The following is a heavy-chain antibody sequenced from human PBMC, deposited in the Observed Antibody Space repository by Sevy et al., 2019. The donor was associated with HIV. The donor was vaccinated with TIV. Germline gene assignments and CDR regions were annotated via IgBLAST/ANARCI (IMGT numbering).Heavy chain of an antibody. D-gene: IGHD2-2*01. CDR3: TRGRYCSSTSCYADYYYYGMDV. CDR1: GFTFGDYA. V-gene: IGHV3-49*03. CDR2: IRSKAYGGTT. Sequence: GGSLRLSCTASGFTFGDYAMSWFRQAPGKGLEWVGFIRSKAYGGTTEYAASVKGGFTISRDDSKSIAYLQMNSLKTEDTAVYYCTRGRYCSSTSCYADYYYYGMDVWGQGTTVTVSS. J-gene: IGHJ6*02.